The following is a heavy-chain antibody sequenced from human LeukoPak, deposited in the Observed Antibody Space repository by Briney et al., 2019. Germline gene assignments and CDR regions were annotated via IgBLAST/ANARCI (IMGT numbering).Heavy chain of an antibody. Sequence: SQTLSLTCTVSGGSISSGSYYWSWIRQPAGTGLEWIGRIYTSGSTNYNPSLKSRVTISVDTSKNQFSLKLSSVTAADTAVYYCARVRLLWFGETGWFDPWGQGTLVTVSS. D-gene: IGHD3-10*01. CDR1: GGSISSGSYY. V-gene: IGHV4-61*02. CDR3: ARVRLLWFGETGWFDP. CDR2: IYTSGST. J-gene: IGHJ5*02.